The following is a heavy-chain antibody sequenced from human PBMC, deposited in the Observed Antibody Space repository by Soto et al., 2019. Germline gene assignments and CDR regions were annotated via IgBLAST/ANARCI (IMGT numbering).Heavy chain of an antibody. CDR2: IYYSGST. D-gene: IGHD6-19*01. J-gene: IGHJ4*02. Sequence: QVQLQESRPGLVKPSQTLSLTCTVSGGSISSGGYYWSGIRQHPGKVLEWIGYIYYSGSTYYNPSLKSRVTISVDTSKNQFSLKLSSVTAADTAVYYCARVGTAVAGGPYFDYWGQGTLVTVSS. CDR3: ARVGTAVAGGPYFDY. CDR1: GGSISSGGYY. V-gene: IGHV4-31*03.